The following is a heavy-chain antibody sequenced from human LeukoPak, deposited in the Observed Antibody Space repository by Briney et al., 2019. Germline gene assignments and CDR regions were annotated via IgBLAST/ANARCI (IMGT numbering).Heavy chain of an antibody. J-gene: IGHJ3*02. CDR1: GYTINTGYY. CDR3: SRRGVPTAVPRFAFDN. D-gene: IGHD2-2*01. CDR2: IHRSGST. Sequence: KSSETLSLTSAVSGYTINTGYYWGWIRQPPGKGLEWIGSIHRSGSTYYNPSLRRRVTTAVETSKNPVSLRLNSLNAAGMACWSCSRRGVPTAVPRFAFDNWGRGTMVTVSS. V-gene: IGHV4-38-2*01.